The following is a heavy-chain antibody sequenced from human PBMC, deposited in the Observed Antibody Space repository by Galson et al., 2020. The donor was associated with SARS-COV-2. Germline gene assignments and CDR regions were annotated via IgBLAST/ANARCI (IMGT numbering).Heavy chain of an antibody. CDR3: AREREWELLSFDY. CDR2: ISYDGSNK. Sequence: QLGESLKISCAASGFTFSSYAMHWVRQAPGKGLEWVAVISYDGSNKYYADSVKGRFTISRDNSKNTLYLQMNSLRAEDTAVYYCAREREWELLSFDYWGQGTLVTVSS. V-gene: IGHV3-30*04. D-gene: IGHD1-26*01. CDR1: GFTFSSYA. J-gene: IGHJ4*02.